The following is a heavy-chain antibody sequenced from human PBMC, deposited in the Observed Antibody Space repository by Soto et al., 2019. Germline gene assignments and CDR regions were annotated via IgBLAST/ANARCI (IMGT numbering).Heavy chain of an antibody. Sequence: SETLSLTCTVSGCSISSGDYYWSWIRQPPGKGLEWIGYIYYSGSTYYNPSLKSRVTISVDTSKNQFSLKLSSVTAADTAVYYCARGLVVITSWFDPWGQGTLVTVSS. CDR1: GCSISSGDYY. CDR2: IYYSGST. D-gene: IGHD3-22*01. CDR3: ARGLVVITSWFDP. V-gene: IGHV4-30-4*01. J-gene: IGHJ5*02.